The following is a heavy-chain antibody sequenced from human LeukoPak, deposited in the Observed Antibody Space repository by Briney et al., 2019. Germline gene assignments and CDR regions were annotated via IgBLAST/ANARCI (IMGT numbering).Heavy chain of an antibody. J-gene: IGHJ5*02. D-gene: IGHD6-6*01. Sequence: SETLSLICNVPGDSINNYYWSWVRQPPGKGLEWIGYIYYSGSTNYNPTLKSRVTISKDPSKKQVALRLTSVTAADTAVYYCARGSNWLDPWGQGTLVTVSS. CDR3: ARGSNWLDP. CDR2: IYYSGST. V-gene: IGHV4-59*01. CDR1: GDSINNYY.